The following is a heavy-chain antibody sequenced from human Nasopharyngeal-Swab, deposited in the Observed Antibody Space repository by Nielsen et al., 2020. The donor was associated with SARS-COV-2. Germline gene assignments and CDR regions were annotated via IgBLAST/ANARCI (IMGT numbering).Heavy chain of an antibody. CDR2: IYYSGST. V-gene: IGHV4-39*07. CDR1: GGSISGSSYY. J-gene: IGHJ5*02. D-gene: IGHD3-10*01. Sequence: SETLSLTCTVSGGSISGSSYYWGWIRQPPGKGLEWIGSIYYSGSTYYNPSLKSRVTISVDTSKNQFSLKLSSVTAADTAVYYCAREGLLWFREIPNWFDPWGQGTLVTVSS. CDR3: AREGLLWFREIPNWFDP.